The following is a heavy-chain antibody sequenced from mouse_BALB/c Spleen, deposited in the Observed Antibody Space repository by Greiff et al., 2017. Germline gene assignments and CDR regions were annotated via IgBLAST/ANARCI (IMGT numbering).Heavy chain of an antibody. CDR1: GYAFTNYW. Sequence: QVQLQQSGAELVRPGTSVKISCKASGYAFTNYWLGWVKQRPGHGLEWIGDIYPGSGNTYYNEKFKGKATLTADKSSSTAYMQLSSLTSEDSAFYFCAGIGYDELYYFDYWGQGTTLTVSA. J-gene: IGHJ2*01. CDR3: AGIGYDELYYFDY. V-gene: IGHV1-63*01. CDR2: IYPGSGNT. D-gene: IGHD2-2*01.